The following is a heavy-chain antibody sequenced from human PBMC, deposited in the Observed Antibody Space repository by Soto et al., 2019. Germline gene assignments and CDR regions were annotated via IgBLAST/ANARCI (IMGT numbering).Heavy chain of an antibody. V-gene: IGHV4-34*01. CDR2: IDHSETT. J-gene: IGHJ4*02. Sequence: SETLSLTCAVYGGSFRGYYWSWIRQPPGRGLEWIGEIDHSETTNYNTSLKSRLTISVDTSKNQFSLQLSSVTAADTAVYYCARSYYYDSESHSAPFDYWGRGNLVTVSS. CDR1: GGSFRGYY. CDR3: ARSYYYDSESHSAPFDY. D-gene: IGHD3-10*01.